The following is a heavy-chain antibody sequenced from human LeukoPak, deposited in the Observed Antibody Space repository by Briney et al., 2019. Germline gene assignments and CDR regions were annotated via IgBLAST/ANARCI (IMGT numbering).Heavy chain of an antibody. V-gene: IGHV3-11*01. D-gene: IGHD6-13*01. CDR2: ISGRGGTI. Sequence: GGSLRLSCTASGFNFGDYHMSWIRQAPGKGLEWLSYISGRGGTIFYADSVKGRFTISRDTAKNSLYLQMNSLRAEDTAVYYCARVRSNSWYGGWFDPWGQGTLVTVSS. CDR1: GFNFGDYH. CDR3: ARVRSNSWYGGWFDP. J-gene: IGHJ5*02.